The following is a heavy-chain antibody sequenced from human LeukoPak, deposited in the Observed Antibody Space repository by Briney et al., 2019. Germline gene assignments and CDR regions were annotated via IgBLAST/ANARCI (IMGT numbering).Heavy chain of an antibody. J-gene: IGHJ6*03. V-gene: IGHV4-4*07. CDR1: GGSVNTYY. CDR2: IYTSGST. CDR3: ARVCMVRYYYYYMDV. Sequence: SETLSLTCTVSGGSVNTYYWSWVRQPAGKGLEWIGRIYTSGSTNYNPSLKSRVTMSVDTSKNQFSLKPSSVTAADTAVYYCARVCMVRYYYYYMDVWGKGTTVTISS. D-gene: IGHD2-8*01.